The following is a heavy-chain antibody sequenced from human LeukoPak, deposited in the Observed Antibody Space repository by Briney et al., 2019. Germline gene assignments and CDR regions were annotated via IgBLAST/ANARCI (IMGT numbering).Heavy chain of an antibody. Sequence: GESLKISCKVSGYSFTNYWIGWVRQMPAKGLEWMGIIYPGDSDTRYSPSFQGQVTISADKSISTAYLQWSSLKASDTVIYYCARHHMTSVTTAPFYYIDVWGTGATVTVSS. CDR1: GYSFTNYW. V-gene: IGHV5-51*01. CDR2: IYPGDSDT. D-gene: IGHD4-17*01. J-gene: IGHJ6*03. CDR3: ARHHMTSVTTAPFYYIDV.